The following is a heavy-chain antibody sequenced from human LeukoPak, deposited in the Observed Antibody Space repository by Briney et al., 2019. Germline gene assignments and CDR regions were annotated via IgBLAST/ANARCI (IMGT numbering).Heavy chain of an antibody. CDR1: GFTFSSYT. CDR3: ARDALHTARFDY. D-gene: IGHD5-18*01. J-gene: IGHJ4*02. Sequence: GGSLRLSCAASGFTFSSYTMNWVRQAPGKGLQWVSTVSASSDIHYSDSVKGRFTISRDNARNSLYLQMNSLRDEDTAVYYCARDALHTARFDYWGQGILVTVSS. CDR2: VSASSDI. V-gene: IGHV3-48*02.